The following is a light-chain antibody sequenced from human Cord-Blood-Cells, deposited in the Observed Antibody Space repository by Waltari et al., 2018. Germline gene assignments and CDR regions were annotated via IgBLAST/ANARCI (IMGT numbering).Light chain of an antibody. J-gene: IGLJ1*01. Sequence: QSALTQPRSVSGSPGQSVTISCTGTSSDVGGYNYLPWYQQHPGKAPKLMIYDVSKRPSGVPDRFSGSKSGNTASLTISGLQAEDEADYYCCSHAGSYTYVFGTGTKVTVL. CDR1: SSDVGGYNY. CDR3: CSHAGSYTYV. CDR2: DVS. V-gene: IGLV2-11*01.